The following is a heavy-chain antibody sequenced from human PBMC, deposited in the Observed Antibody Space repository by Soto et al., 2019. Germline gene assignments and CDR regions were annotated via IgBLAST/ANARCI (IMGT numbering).Heavy chain of an antibody. Sequence: QVQLVQSGAEVKKPGSSVKVSCKASGGTFSSYTISWVRQAPGQGLEWMGRIIPILGITNYAHKLQGRVTITADKSTSTAYMELSSLGSEETAVYYGATLSMVRGGSPDDWGQGTLVTVSS. V-gene: IGHV1-69*02. D-gene: IGHD3-10*01. J-gene: IGHJ4*02. CDR3: ATLSMVRGGSPDD. CDR1: GGTFSSYT. CDR2: IIPILGIT.